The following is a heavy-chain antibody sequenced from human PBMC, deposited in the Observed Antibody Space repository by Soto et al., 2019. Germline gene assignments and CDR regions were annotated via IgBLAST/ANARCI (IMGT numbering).Heavy chain of an antibody. CDR1: GYTFTSYG. D-gene: IGHD6-13*01. CDR2: ISAYNGNT. Sequence: QVQLVQSGAEVKKPGASVKVSCKASGYTFTSYGISWVRQAPGQGLEWMGWISAYNGNTNYAQKIQGRVTMTTDTSTSTAYMELRSLRSEDTAVYYCARSLWKQLDPDDAFDIWGQGKMVTVSS. CDR3: ARSLWKQLDPDDAFDI. J-gene: IGHJ3*02. V-gene: IGHV1-18*01.